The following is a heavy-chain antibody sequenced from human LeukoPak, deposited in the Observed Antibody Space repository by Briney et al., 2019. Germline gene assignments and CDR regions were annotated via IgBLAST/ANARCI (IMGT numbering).Heavy chain of an antibody. J-gene: IGHJ4*02. CDR3: AKVMGGYSYIDY. Sequence: GGTLRLSCAVSGFMFSRHGMSWVRQAPGKGLEWVSGISGSGGSTYYADSVKGRFTISRDNSKNTPYLQMNSLRAEDTAVYYCAKVMGGYSYIDYWGQGTLVTVSS. D-gene: IGHD5-18*01. V-gene: IGHV3-23*01. CDR2: ISGSGGST. CDR1: GFMFSRHG.